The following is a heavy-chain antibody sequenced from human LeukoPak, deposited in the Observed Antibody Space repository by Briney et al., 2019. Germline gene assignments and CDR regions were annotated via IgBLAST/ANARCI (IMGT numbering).Heavy chain of an antibody. D-gene: IGHD3/OR15-3a*01. V-gene: IGHV3-30*04. Sequence: GGSLRLSCAASGFTFSSYAIHWVRQAPGKGLEWVAVISYDGSNKYYADSVKGRFTISRDNSKNTLYLQMNSLRAEDTAVYYCARTRTDFVGYYFDYWGQGTLVTVSS. CDR3: ARTRTDFVGYYFDY. CDR1: GFTFSSYA. CDR2: ISYDGSNK. J-gene: IGHJ4*02.